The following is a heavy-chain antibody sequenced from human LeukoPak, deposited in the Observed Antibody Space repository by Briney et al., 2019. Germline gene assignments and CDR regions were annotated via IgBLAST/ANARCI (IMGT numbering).Heavy chain of an antibody. D-gene: IGHD6-13*01. CDR3: ARDRGIATWYFDL. J-gene: IGHJ2*01. Sequence: GGSLRLSCAASGFTFSSYWVSWVRQAPGKGLEWVANIKQDGSEKYYMDSMEGRFTISRDNAKNSLYLQVNSLRAEDTAVYYCARDRGIATWYFDLWGRGTLVTVSS. CDR1: GFTFSSYW. V-gene: IGHV3-7*01. CDR2: IKQDGSEK.